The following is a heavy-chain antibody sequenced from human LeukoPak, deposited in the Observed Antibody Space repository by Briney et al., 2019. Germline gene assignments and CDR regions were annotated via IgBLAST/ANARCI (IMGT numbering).Heavy chain of an antibody. Sequence: GSLRLSCAASGFTFSSYEMNWVRQAPGKGLEWVSYISSSGSLIYYADSVKGRFTISRDNAKNSLYLQMNSLRDEDTAVYYCARVCRDSSGYGAFDIWGQGTIVTVSS. CDR1: GFTFSSYE. D-gene: IGHD3-22*01. V-gene: IGHV3-48*03. CDR2: ISSSGSLI. CDR3: ARVCRDSSGYGAFDI. J-gene: IGHJ3*02.